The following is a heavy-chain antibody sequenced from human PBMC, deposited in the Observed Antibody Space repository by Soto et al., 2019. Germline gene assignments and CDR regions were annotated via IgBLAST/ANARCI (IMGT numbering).Heavy chain of an antibody. V-gene: IGHV1-69*01. J-gene: IGHJ6*02. D-gene: IGHD6-6*01. CDR3: ASDSSSLNGWHYYGMDV. CDR2: IIPIFGTA. CDR1: GGTFSSYA. Sequence: QVQLVQSGAEVKKPGSSVKVSCKASGGTFSSYAISWVRQAPGQGLEWMGGIIPIFGTANYAQKFQGRVTITADESTSTAYMELSSLRSEDTAVYYCASDSSSLNGWHYYGMDVWGQGTTVTVSS.